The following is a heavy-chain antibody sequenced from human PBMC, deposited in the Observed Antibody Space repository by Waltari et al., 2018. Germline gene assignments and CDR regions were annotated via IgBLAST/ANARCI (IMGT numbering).Heavy chain of an antibody. J-gene: IGHJ6*03. CDR3: ATPLHYDFWSGYSLYYYYMDV. CDR2: IYSGGST. Sequence: EVQLVESGGGLVQHGGSLRLSCAASGFTVSSNYMSWVRSAPVKVLEWVSVIYSGGSTYYADSVKGRFTISRDNSKNTLYLQMNSLRAEDTAVYYCATPLHYDFWSGYSLYYYYMDVWGKGTTVTVSS. V-gene: IGHV3-66*02. CDR1: GFTVSSNY. D-gene: IGHD3-3*01.